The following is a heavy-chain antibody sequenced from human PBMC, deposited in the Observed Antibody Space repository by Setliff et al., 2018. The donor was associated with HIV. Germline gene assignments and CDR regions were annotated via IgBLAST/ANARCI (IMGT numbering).Heavy chain of an antibody. Sequence: SETLSLTCGVSGFYISRGYYWGWIRQPPGKGLEWIGNIKHSGRNYYNPSLMGRVTISVDTSKKRFSLTLRSATAADTALYFCARRERYCSGTTCYRYFQHWGQGTLVTVSS. J-gene: IGHJ1*01. CDR1: GFYISRGYY. CDR3: ARRERYCSGTTCYRYFQH. CDR2: IKHSGRN. D-gene: IGHD2-2*01. V-gene: IGHV4-38-2*01.